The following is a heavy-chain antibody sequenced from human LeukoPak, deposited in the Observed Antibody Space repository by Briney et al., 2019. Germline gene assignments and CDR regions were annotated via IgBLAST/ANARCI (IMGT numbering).Heavy chain of an antibody. J-gene: IGHJ6*02. Sequence: SETLSLACTVSGDSVSSGSYYWSWIRQPPGKGLEYIGYIYHDGRTNYSPSLRSRVTISVDTSKNQFSLKLTSVTAADTAVYYCARGGGYYGLDVWGQGTTVTVSS. CDR1: GDSVSSGSYY. D-gene: IGHD3-10*01. CDR3: ARGGGYYGLDV. CDR2: IYHDGRT. V-gene: IGHV4-61*01.